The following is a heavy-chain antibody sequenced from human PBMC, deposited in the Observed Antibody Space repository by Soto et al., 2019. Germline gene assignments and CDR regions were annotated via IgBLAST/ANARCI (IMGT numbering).Heavy chain of an antibody. CDR3: ARHVFRCSSTSCNPVYLDV. D-gene: IGHD2-2*01. CDR1: GYSFTSYW. V-gene: IGHV5-51*01. CDR2: IYPGDSDT. J-gene: IGHJ6*03. Sequence: PGESLKISCKGSGYSFTSYWIGWVRQMPGKGLEWMGIIYPGDSDTRYSPSFQGQVTISADKSISTAYLQWSSLKASDTAMYYCARHVFRCSSTSCNPVYLDVWGKGTTVTVAS.